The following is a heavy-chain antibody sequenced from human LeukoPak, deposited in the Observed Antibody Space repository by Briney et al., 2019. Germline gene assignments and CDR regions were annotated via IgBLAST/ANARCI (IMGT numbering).Heavy chain of an antibody. CDR1: GGTFSSYA. D-gene: IGHD2-15*01. CDR3: ARLGLTYCSGGSCYPELRI. J-gene: IGHJ3*02. V-gene: IGHV1-69*13. CDR2: IIPIFGTA. Sequence: ASVKVSCKASGGTFSSYAISWVRQAPGQGLEWMGGIIPIFGTASYAQKFQGRVTITADESTSTAYMELSSLRSEDTAVYYCARLGLTYCSGGSCYPELRIWGQGTMVTVFS.